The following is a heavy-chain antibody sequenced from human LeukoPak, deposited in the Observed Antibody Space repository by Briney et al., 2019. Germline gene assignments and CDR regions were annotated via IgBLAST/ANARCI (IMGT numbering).Heavy chain of an antibody. CDR1: GGSISSGSFY. D-gene: IGHD1-1*01. CDR2: IYTSGST. Sequence: PSQTLSLTCTVSGGSISSGSFYWSWIRQPAGKGLEWIGRIYTSGSTNYNSSLKSRVTISVDTSKNQFSLKLSSVTAADTAVYYCARGDWNKKGGEYWGQGTLVTVSS. V-gene: IGHV4-61*02. J-gene: IGHJ4*02. CDR3: ARGDWNKKGGEY.